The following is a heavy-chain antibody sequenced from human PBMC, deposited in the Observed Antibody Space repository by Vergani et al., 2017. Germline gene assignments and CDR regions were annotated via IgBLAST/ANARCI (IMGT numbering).Heavy chain of an antibody. CDR1: GGSISSYY. D-gene: IGHD3-3*01. V-gene: IGHV4-59*01. J-gene: IGHJ4*02. CDR3: ARGVTIFGDHDY. Sequence: QVQLQESGPGLVKPSETLSLTCTVSGGSISSYYWSWIRQPPGKGLEWIGYIYYSGSTNYNPSLKSRVTISVDTSKNQFSLKLSSVTAADTAVYYCARGVTIFGDHDYWGQGTLVTVSS. CDR2: IYYSGST.